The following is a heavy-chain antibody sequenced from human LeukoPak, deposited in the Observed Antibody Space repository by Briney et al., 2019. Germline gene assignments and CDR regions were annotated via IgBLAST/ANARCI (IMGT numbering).Heavy chain of an antibody. CDR2: IYSSGNT. J-gene: IGHJ3*02. CDR1: GFTVSTNY. D-gene: IGHD5-12*01. Sequence: QTGGSLRLSCAASGFTVSTNYMTWVRQAPGTRLEWVSIIYSSGNTYYADSVKGRFTVSRDNAKNSLYLQMSSLRAEDTAVYYCARENAGYKDAFDIWGQGTMVTVSS. V-gene: IGHV3-53*01. CDR3: ARENAGYKDAFDI.